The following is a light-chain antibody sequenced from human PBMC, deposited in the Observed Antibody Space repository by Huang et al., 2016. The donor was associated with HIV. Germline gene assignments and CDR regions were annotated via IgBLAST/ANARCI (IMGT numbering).Light chain of an antibody. V-gene: IGKV1-39*01. J-gene: IGKJ2*01. Sequence: DIQMTQSPSSLSASVGDRVTITCRASENIRRYLNLYQPKSGKPPKLLIHSASTLQSGVPSRFSGSGSGTDFTLTITSLQPEDFATYYCQGSLSIPHTFGQGTNLEIK. CDR2: SAS. CDR3: QGSLSIPHT. CDR1: ENIRRY.